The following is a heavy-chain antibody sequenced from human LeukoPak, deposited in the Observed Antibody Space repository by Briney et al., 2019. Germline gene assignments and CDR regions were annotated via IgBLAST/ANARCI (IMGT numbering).Heavy chain of an antibody. CDR3: ARHYYGDYGFDY. CDR1: GYTFTGYY. V-gene: IGHV1-2*02. D-gene: IGHD4-17*01. Sequence: ASVKVSCKASGYTFTGYYMHWVRQAPGQGLEWMGWINPNSGGTNYAQKFQGRVTMTRDTSISTAYMELSRLRSDDTAVYYCARHYYGDYGFDYWGQGTLVTVSS. J-gene: IGHJ4*02. CDR2: INPNSGGT.